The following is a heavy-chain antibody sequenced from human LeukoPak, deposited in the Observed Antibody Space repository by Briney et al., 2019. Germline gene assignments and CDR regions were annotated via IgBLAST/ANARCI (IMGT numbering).Heavy chain of an antibody. V-gene: IGHV3-74*01. Sequence: GGSLRLSCAASAFTFSSYWMHWVRQAPGKGLVWVSHINSGGSSTSYADSVKGRFTISRDNAKNTLYLQMNSLRAEDTAVYYCARDRYSSAWYEEWGQGTLVTVSS. CDR1: AFTFSSYW. D-gene: IGHD6-19*01. CDR3: ARDRYSSAWYEE. J-gene: IGHJ4*02. CDR2: INSGGSST.